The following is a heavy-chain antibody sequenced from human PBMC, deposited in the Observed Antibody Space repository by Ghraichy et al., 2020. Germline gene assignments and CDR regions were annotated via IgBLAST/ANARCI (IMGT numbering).Heavy chain of an antibody. J-gene: IGHJ4*02. CDR1: GFTFSSYG. D-gene: IGHD3-22*01. CDR3: AKPYYDDSSGYYYVDY. Sequence: GGSLRLSCAASGFTFSSYGMHWVRQAPGKGLEWVAVISYDGSNKYYADSVKGRFTISRDNSKNTLYLQMNSLRAEDTAVYYCAKPYYDDSSGYYYVDYWGQGTLVTVSS. CDR2: ISYDGSNK. V-gene: IGHV3-30*18.